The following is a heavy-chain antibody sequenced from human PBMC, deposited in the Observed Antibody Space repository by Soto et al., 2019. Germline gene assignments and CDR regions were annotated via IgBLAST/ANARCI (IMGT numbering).Heavy chain of an antibody. D-gene: IGHD2-2*01. CDR3: GSSTSCYDESCVDV. Sequence: SETLSLTCGVSGYSISSGNYWAWIRQPPGRGLEWIGSLYHIGSTHYNTSLKSRVTISVDTSKNHFSLELSSVTAADTAMYYCGSSTSCYDESCVDVWGQGTMVTVSS. CDR1: GYSISSGNY. J-gene: IGHJ6*02. V-gene: IGHV4-38-2*01. CDR2: LYHIGST.